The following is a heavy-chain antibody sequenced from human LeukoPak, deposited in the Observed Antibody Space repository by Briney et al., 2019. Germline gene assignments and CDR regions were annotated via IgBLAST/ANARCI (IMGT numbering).Heavy chain of an antibody. CDR3: ARVGGSYSEYPRAPDY. CDR2: INPNSGDT. Sequence: ASVKVSCKASRYTFTGYHIHWVRQAPGQGLEWMGWINPNSGDTNYAQKFQGWVTMTRDTSTSTAYMELRSLRSDDTAVYYCARVGGSYSEYPRAPDYWGQGTLVTVSS. V-gene: IGHV1-2*04. J-gene: IGHJ4*02. D-gene: IGHD1-26*01. CDR1: RYTFTGYH.